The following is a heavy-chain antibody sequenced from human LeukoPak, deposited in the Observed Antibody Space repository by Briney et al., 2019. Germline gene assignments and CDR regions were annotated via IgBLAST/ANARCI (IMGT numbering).Heavy chain of an antibody. Sequence: PGGSLRLSCAASGFTFSDYYMSWIRQAPGKGLEWISYISGGGSTIYYADSVKGRFTISRDNAKNSLYLQMNSLRAEDTAVYYCAKLGVAGIPEPDYYYYYMDVWGKGTTVTVSS. V-gene: IGHV3-11*04. CDR1: GFTFSDYY. CDR3: AKLGVAGIPEPDYYYYYMDV. CDR2: ISGGGSTI. D-gene: IGHD6-19*01. J-gene: IGHJ6*03.